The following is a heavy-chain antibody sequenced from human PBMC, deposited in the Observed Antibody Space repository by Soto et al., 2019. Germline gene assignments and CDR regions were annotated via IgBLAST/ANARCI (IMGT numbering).Heavy chain of an antibody. Sequence: EVQLLESGGGLVQPGGSLRLSCVGSGFTFTGYAMNWVRQAPGKGLEWVSAISSRGGSTFYADSVKGRFTISRDNSKNTLYLQINSLGAEDTALYYCAKSQGYNLNDFNYWGQGTLVTVSS. D-gene: IGHD1-20*01. CDR1: GFTFTGYA. J-gene: IGHJ4*02. CDR2: ISSRGGST. V-gene: IGHV3-23*01. CDR3: AKSQGYNLNDFNY.